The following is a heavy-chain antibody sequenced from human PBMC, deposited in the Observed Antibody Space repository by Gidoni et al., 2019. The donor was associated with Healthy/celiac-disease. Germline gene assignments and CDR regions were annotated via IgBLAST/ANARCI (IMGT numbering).Heavy chain of an antibody. J-gene: IGHJ4*02. CDR1: GFPFDDYA. Sequence: EVQLVESGGGLVQPGRSLRLSCAASGFPFDDYAMHWVRQAPGKGLEWVSGISWNSGSIGYADSVKGRFTISRDNAKNSLYLQMNSLRAEDTALYYCAKVSQLRPRSPFDYWGQGTLVTVSS. V-gene: IGHV3-9*01. D-gene: IGHD2-2*01. CDR3: AKVSQLRPRSPFDY. CDR2: ISWNSGSI.